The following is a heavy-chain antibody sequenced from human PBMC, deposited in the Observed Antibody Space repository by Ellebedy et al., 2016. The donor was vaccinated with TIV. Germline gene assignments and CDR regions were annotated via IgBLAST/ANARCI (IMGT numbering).Heavy chain of an antibody. CDR1: GGSISSYY. CDR2: IYTRGST. V-gene: IGHV4-4*07. D-gene: IGHD2-2*01. J-gene: IGHJ5*02. CDR3: AAGWVPAAPLQP. Sequence: MPSETLSLTCTVSGGSISSYYWSWIRQPAGKGLEWIGRIYTRGSTNYNHSLKSRVTMSVATSKNQFSLKLSSVTAADTAVYYCAAGWVPAAPLQPWGQGTLVTVSS.